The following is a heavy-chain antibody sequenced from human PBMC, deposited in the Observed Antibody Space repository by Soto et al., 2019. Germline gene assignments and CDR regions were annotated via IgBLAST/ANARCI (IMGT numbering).Heavy chain of an antibody. CDR1: GFTFSSYA. CDR3: ARDHFFVGCSRYSNYFDY. CDR2: ISYDGSNK. J-gene: IGHJ4*02. V-gene: IGHV3-30-3*01. D-gene: IGHD2-15*01. Sequence: QVQLVESGGGVVQPGRSLRLSCAASGFTFSSYAMHWVRQAPGKGLEWVAVISYDGSNKYYADSVKSRFTISRDISKNTLYLQMNSLRAEDTAVYYCARDHFFVGCSRYSNYFDYWGQGTLVTVSS.